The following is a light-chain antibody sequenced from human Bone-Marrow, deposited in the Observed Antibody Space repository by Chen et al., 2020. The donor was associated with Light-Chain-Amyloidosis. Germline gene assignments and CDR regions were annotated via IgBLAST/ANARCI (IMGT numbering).Light chain of an antibody. CDR1: SSDVGGYNY. CDR2: EVS. J-gene: IGLJ2*01. Sequence: QSALTQPPSASGSLGQSVTISCTGTSSDVGGYNYVSWYQQHPGKAPKLMISEVSKRPSGVPHRFSGSNSGNTASLTVSGLQPDDEADYYCSSYGGRTNLVFGGGTKLTVL. CDR3: SSYGGRTNLV. V-gene: IGLV2-8*01.